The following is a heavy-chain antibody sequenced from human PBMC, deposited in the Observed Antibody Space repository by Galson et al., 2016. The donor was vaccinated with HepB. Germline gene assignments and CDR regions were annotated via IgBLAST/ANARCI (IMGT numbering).Heavy chain of an antibody. J-gene: IGHJ4*02. CDR3: ARDWGY. CDR2: MKEDGSEK. V-gene: IGHV3-7*01. CDR1: GFTFGTYW. Sequence: SLRLSCAASGFTFGTYWMSWVRQAPGKGLEWVANMKEDGSEKYYAGSVKGRFTISRDNAMNSLYLQMNSLRGDDTAVYYCARDWGYWGQGTLVTVSS. D-gene: IGHD3-16*01.